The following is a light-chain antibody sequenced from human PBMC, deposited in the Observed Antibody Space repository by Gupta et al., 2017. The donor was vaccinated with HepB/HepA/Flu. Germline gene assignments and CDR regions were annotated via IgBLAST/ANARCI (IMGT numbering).Light chain of an antibody. CDR3: QHRLNWPIT. J-gene: IGKJ4*01. Sequence: VLTRFPATLSLSPGERATLSCRASQSIVSNLAWYQQTPGQDPRLLIYDASNRATDIPARFNGSGSGTDFTLTIRSLEPEDFVVYYCQHRLNWPITFGRGTKVEI. CDR2: DAS. V-gene: IGKV3-11*01. CDR1: QSIVSN.